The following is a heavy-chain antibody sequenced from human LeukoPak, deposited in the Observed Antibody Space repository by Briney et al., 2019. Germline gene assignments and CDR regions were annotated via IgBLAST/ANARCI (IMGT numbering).Heavy chain of an antibody. J-gene: IGHJ6*02. CDR1: GFTFSSYA. CDR2: ISGSGGST. Sequence: GGSLRLSCAASGFTFSSYAMSWVRQAPGKGLEWVSAISGSGGSTYYADSVKGRFTISRDNSKNTLYLQMDSLRAEDTAVYYCARERRYGVMDYYGVDVWGQGTTVTVSS. V-gene: IGHV3-23*01. CDR3: ARERRYGVMDYYGVDV. D-gene: IGHD4-17*01.